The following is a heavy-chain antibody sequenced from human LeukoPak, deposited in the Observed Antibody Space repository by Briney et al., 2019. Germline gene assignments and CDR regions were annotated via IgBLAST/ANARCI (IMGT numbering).Heavy chain of an antibody. CDR1: GFTFSNYW. J-gene: IGHJ3*02. D-gene: IGHD6-19*01. Sequence: HPGGSLRLSCAASGFTFSNYWMNWVRQAPGKGLEWVANIKKDGTEKFSVDSVKGRFTISRDNAKNSLYLQMNNLRAEDTAVYYCVASGWYADAFEMWGQGTVVTVSS. V-gene: IGHV3-7*01. CDR3: VASGWYADAFEM. CDR2: IKKDGTEK.